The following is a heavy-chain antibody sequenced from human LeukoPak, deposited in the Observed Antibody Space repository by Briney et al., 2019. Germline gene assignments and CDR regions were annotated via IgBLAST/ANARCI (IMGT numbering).Heavy chain of an antibody. CDR2: ISSDSNYI. J-gene: IGHJ4*02. V-gene: IGHV3-21*01. CDR3: ARDRSRVSDY. CDR1: GFTFSSYS. Sequence: GGSLRLSCAASGFTFSSYSMNWVRQAPRKGLEWVSAISSDSNYIYYADSVKGRFIISRDNAKNSLYLQMNSLRAEDTAVYYCARDRSRVSDYWGQGTLVTVSS.